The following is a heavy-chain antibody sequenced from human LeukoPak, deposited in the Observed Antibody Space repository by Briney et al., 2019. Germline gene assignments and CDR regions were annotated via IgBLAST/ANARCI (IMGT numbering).Heavy chain of an antibody. CDR3: ARAATMIVVAHDAFDI. J-gene: IGHJ3*02. D-gene: IGHD3-22*01. V-gene: IGHV4-30-4*08. CDR2: IYYSGST. CDR1: GGSISSGGYY. Sequence: PSQTLSLTCTVSGGSISSGGYYWSWIRQHPGKGLEWIGYIYYSGSTYYNPSLKSRVTISVDTSKNQFSLKLSSVTAADTAVYYCARAATMIVVAHDAFDIWGQGTMVTVSS.